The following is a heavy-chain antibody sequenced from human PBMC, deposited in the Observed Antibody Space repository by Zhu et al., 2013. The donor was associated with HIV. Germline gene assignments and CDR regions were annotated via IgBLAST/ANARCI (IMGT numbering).Heavy chain of an antibody. CDR1: GGSISSGGYS. V-gene: IGHV4-30-2*05. CDR2: IYHSGST. CDR3: ARLRITMVRGAGEFDY. D-gene: IGHD3-10*01. J-gene: IGHJ4*02. Sequence: QVQLQESGSGLVKPSQTLSLTCAVSGGSISSGGYSWSWIRQPPGKGLEWIGYIYHSGSTYYNPSLKSRVTISVDTSKNQFSLKLSSVTAADTAVYYCARLRITMVRGAGEFDYWGQGPWSPSPQ.